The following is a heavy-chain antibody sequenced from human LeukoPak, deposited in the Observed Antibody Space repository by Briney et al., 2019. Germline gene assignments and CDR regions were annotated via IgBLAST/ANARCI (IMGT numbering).Heavy chain of an antibody. V-gene: IGHV1-2*02. CDR3: APTAEAYTSWWKV. D-gene: IGHD3-16*01. CDR1: GYKLTDDY. Sequence: SVKVSCKASGYKLTDDYMHWVRQAPGQGLKFMGWINPDSGFTNYAQKFKGRVTMTRDTSISTVYLEVRSVTSDDTAVYYCAPTAEAYTSWWKVWGQGTLVTVSS. J-gene: IGHJ4*02. CDR2: INPDSGFT.